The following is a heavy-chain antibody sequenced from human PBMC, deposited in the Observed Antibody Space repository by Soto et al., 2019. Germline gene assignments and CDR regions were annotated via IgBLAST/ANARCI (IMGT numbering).Heavy chain of an antibody. D-gene: IGHD3-22*01. V-gene: IGHV3-30-3*01. CDR1: GFTFSSYA. Sequence: QVQLVESGGGVVQPGRSLRLSCAASGFTFSSYAMHWIRQAPGMGLVWVAVISYDGSNKYYADSVKGRFTISRDNSKDTLYLQMNSLRAEDTAVYYYARDGGYYDSSGYSDWGQGTLVTVSS. CDR3: ARDGGYYDSSGYSD. CDR2: ISYDGSNK. J-gene: IGHJ4*02.